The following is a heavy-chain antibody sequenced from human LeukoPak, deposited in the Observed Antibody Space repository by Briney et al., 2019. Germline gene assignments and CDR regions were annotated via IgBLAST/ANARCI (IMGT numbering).Heavy chain of an antibody. Sequence: ALVKASCKASGDTFTSYGISWVRQAPGHGLEGMGWISDYNSNTNYAQKLQGRVTMTTDTSTSTAYMELRSLRSDDTAVYYCARDGGDPYGDYEYWGQGTLVTVSS. CDR1: GDTFTSYG. CDR2: ISDYNSNT. V-gene: IGHV1-18*01. J-gene: IGHJ4*02. D-gene: IGHD4-17*01. CDR3: ARDGGDPYGDYEY.